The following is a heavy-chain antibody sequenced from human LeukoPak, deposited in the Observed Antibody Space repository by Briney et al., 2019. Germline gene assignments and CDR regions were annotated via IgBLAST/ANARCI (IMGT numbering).Heavy chain of an antibody. J-gene: IGHJ1*01. CDR3: AKGVRGVQRFGGIPGQSEYFQH. CDR1: GFTFSSYA. CDR2: ISGSGGGT. V-gene: IGHV3-23*01. D-gene: IGHD3-10*01. Sequence: GGPLRLSCAASGFTFSSYAMSWVRQAPGKGLEWVSAISGSGGGTYYADSVNGRFTITRDNSKNTLYLQLNSLRPEATAAYYCAKGVRGVQRFGGIPGQSEYFQHWGQGTLVTVSS.